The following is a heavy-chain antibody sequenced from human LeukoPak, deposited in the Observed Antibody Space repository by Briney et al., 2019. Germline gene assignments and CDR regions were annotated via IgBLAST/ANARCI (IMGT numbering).Heavy chain of an antibody. J-gene: IGHJ4*02. CDR1: GFTLSNDW. D-gene: IGHD6-13*01. CDR2: KKEDGSEK. V-gene: IGHV3-7*05. Sequence: GWSLRLSWVSSGFTLSNDWMSSVRQAPGKGVEWVANKKEDGSEKDYVDSVKGRFTISRDNAKNSLYLQMNSLRAEDTAIYYCARDWGAAGLWDYWGQGTLVTVSS. CDR3: ARDWGAAGLWDY.